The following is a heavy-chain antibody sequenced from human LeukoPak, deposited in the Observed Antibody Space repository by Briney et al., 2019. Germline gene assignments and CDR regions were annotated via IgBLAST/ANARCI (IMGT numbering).Heavy chain of an antibody. Sequence: GGSLRLSCAASGFTFSSYDMTWVRQTPGKGLEWVALISRSGVTTYYADSVKGRFTISRDNSKNTLYLQMNSLRAEDTAEYYCAKRGGTESFYYYYYMDVWGKGTTVTVSS. J-gene: IGHJ6*03. V-gene: IGHV3-23*01. CDR1: GFTFSSYD. D-gene: IGHD2-15*01. CDR2: ISRSGVTT. CDR3: AKRGGTESFYYYYYMDV.